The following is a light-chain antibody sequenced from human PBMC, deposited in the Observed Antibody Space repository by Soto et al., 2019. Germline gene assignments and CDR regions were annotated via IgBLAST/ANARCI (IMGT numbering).Light chain of an antibody. CDR3: QQYNTWPLT. J-gene: IGKJ3*01. V-gene: IGKV3-15*01. Sequence: ETVRTQSQATLSVSPGERPTLSCRASQSVRSNLAWYQQKPGQAPRLLIYDASTRATGIPARLSGSGSGTEFTLTISSLQSEDFAVYYCQQYNTWPLTFRPGTKVDIK. CDR1: QSVRSN. CDR2: DAS.